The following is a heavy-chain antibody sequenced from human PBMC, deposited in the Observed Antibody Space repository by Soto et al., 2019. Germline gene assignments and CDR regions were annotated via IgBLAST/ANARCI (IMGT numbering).Heavy chain of an antibody. Sequence: EVQLVESGGGLVKPGGSLRLSCAASGFTFSSYSMNWVRQAPGKGLEWVSSISSSSSYIYYADSVKGRFTISRDNAKKSRFRQMNIRRAEDTAVYYCARDRAGGGFDPWGQGTLVTVSS. CDR2: ISSSSSYI. V-gene: IGHV3-21*01. CDR1: GFTFSSYS. CDR3: ARDRAGGGFDP. D-gene: IGHD3-10*01. J-gene: IGHJ5*02.